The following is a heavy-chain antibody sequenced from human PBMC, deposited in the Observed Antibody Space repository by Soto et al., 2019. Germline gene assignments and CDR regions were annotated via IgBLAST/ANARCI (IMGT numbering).Heavy chain of an antibody. V-gene: IGHV3-23*01. CDR3: ARRTWRGRADY. D-gene: IGHD3-3*01. Sequence: EVQLLASGGGLVQPGGSLRLSCAASGFPFSSYAMSWVRQAPGKGVEWVSAIGGSGGDTFYADSVKGRFTVSRDNAENTLSLQLNSLRVEDTAIYYCARRTWRGRADYWGQGILVTVSS. CDR1: GFPFSSYA. CDR2: IGGSGGDT. J-gene: IGHJ4*02.